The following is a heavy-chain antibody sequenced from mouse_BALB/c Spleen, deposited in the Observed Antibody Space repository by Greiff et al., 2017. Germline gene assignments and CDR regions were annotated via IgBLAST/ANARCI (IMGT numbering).Heavy chain of an antibody. CDR1: GFSLTGYG. Sequence: VQLQQSGPGLVAPSQSLSITCTVSGFSLTGYGVNWVRQPPGKGLGWLGMIWGDGSTDYNSALKSRLSISKDNSKSQVFLKMNSLQTDATARYYCARDLGYYGLMDYWGEGTSVTVSS. CDR3: ARDLGYYGLMDY. J-gene: IGHJ4*01. CDR2: IWGDGST. V-gene: IGHV2-6-7*01. D-gene: IGHD1-2*01.